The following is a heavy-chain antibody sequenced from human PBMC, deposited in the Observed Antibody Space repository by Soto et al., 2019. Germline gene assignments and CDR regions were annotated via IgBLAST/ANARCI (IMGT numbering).Heavy chain of an antibody. CDR2: ISHDGSNK. Sequence: GGSLRLSCAASGFFFSSYTMHWVRQAQGKGLEWAAAISHDGSNKYYADSVKGRFTISGDKSKNTLYLQMNSLRAEDTAVYYCAKDGAAAGTTYFDYWGQGTLVTVSS. CDR3: AKDGAAAGTTYFDY. CDR1: GFFFSSYT. D-gene: IGHD6-13*01. J-gene: IGHJ4*02. V-gene: IGHV3-30-3*01.